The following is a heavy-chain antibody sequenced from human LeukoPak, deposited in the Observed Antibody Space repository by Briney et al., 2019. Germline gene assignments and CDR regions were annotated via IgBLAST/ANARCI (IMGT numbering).Heavy chain of an antibody. D-gene: IGHD3-10*01. Sequence: SVKVSCMASGGTFSSYAISWVRQAPGQGLEWMGGIIPIFGTANYAQKFQGRVTITADKSTSTAYMELSSLRSEDTAVYYCARVAKATGPSDLPYYFDYWGQGTLVTVSS. J-gene: IGHJ4*02. V-gene: IGHV1-69*06. CDR3: ARVAKATGPSDLPYYFDY. CDR1: GGTFSSYA. CDR2: IIPIFGTA.